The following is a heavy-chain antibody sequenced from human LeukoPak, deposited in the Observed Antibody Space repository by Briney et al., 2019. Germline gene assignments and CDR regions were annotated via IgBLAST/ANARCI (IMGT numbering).Heavy chain of an antibody. J-gene: IGHJ5*02. CDR2: ISHTGLT. V-gene: IGHV4-34*01. Sequence: SETLSPTCAAYGGSFSGYYWTLIRQTPGKGLEWIGEISHTGLTGSNPSLKSRVTIFVDSSKKQFSLRMTSVTAADTGVYYCARVPDIAARPCDTWGPGTLVTVSS. CDR3: ARVPDIAARPCDT. D-gene: IGHD1-1*01. CDR1: GGSFSGYY.